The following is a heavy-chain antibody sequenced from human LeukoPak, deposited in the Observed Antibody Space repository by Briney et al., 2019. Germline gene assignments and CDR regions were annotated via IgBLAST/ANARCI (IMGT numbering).Heavy chain of an antibody. J-gene: IGHJ4*02. CDR2: IRYDGSNK. Sequence: GGSLRLSCAASGFTFSSYGMHWVRQAPGKGLEWVAFIRYDGSNKYYADSVKGRFTISRDNSKNTLYLQMNSLRAEDTAVYYCAKDAGKAIFGVVIGDLDYWGQGTLVTVSS. CDR3: AKDAGKAIFGVVIGDLDY. CDR1: GFTFSSYG. V-gene: IGHV3-30*02. D-gene: IGHD3-3*01.